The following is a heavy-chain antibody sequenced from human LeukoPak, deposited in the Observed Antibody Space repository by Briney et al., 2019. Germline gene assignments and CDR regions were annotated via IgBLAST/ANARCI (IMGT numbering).Heavy chain of an antibody. Sequence: GGSLRLSCAASGFTFSSLEMHWVRQAPGKGLEWVSYISSNGRTTFYADSVKGRFTISRDNAKNSLYLQMNSLRAEDTAVYYCARGYRAGYNCDYWGQGTLVTVSS. V-gene: IGHV3-48*03. CDR3: ARGYRAGYNCDY. CDR2: ISSNGRTT. D-gene: IGHD5-24*01. J-gene: IGHJ4*02. CDR1: GFTFSSLE.